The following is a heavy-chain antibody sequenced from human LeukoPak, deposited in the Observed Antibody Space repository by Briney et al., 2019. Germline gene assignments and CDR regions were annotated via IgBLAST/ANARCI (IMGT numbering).Heavy chain of an antibody. D-gene: IGHD2/OR15-2a*01. CDR2: LNPNSGGT. CDR3: ARYCPTSCNAGDTFDI. J-gene: IGHJ3*02. Sequence: ASVKVSCKASGYTFTDYYLHWVRQAPGQGLEWMGWLNPNSGGTNFAQNFQGRVTMTRDTSITTAYMELSTLRSDDTAVYYCARYCPTSCNAGDTFDIGGKGTVVTVSS. CDR1: GYTFTDYY. V-gene: IGHV1-2*02.